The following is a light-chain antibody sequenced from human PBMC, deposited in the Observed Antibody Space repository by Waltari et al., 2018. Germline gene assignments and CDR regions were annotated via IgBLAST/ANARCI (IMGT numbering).Light chain of an antibody. J-gene: IGKJ3*01. V-gene: IGKV4-1*01. CDR2: WES. CDR1: QSLLYSADNGNY. CDR3: QQYYSSPLT. Sequence: DIVMTQSPDSLAVSLGERATINCKSSQSLLYSADNGNYLAWYQKKPGQPPRLLSYWESPWASGVPYRFSGAGSGTDFNFTISSLQAEDVAVYYCQQYYSSPLTFGPGTKVDIK.